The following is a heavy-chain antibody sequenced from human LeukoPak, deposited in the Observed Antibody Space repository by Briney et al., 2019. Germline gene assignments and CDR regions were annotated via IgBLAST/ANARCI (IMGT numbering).Heavy chain of an antibody. CDR1: GFTFSNYG. CDR3: AKDPVTMVRGVAGYFDY. V-gene: IGHV3-33*06. J-gene: IGHJ4*02. CDR2: IWYDGSNK. D-gene: IGHD3-10*01. Sequence: GGSLRLSCAASGFTFSNYGMHWVRQAPGKGLEWVAVIWYDGSNKYYADSVKGRFTMSRDNSKNTLYPQMNSLRAEDTAVYYCAKDPVTMVRGVAGYFDYWGQGTLVTVSP.